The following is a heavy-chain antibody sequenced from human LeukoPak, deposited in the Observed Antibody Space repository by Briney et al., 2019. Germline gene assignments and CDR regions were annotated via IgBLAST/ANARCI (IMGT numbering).Heavy chain of an antibody. V-gene: IGHV3-30*14. J-gene: IGHJ4*02. D-gene: IGHD3-10*01. Sequence: GGSLRLSCAASGFTFSSYAMHWVRQVPGKGLEWVAVISYDGSNKYYADSVKGRFTISRDNSKNTLYLQMNSLRAEDTAVYYCAVNYYGSGSYYKVYYFDYWGQGTLVTVSS. CDR1: GFTFSSYA. CDR2: ISYDGSNK. CDR3: AVNYYGSGSYYKVYYFDY.